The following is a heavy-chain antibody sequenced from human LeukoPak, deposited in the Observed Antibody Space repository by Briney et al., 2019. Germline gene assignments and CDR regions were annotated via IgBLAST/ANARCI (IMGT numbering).Heavy chain of an antibody. V-gene: IGHV6-1*01. Sequence: SQTLSLTCAVSGDSVSSNSVGWNWIRLSPSRGLEWLGRTSYRSKWYNDYAISVKSRLTIKPDTSKNQFSLQLNSVSPEDAAVYYCARARGYGFMYYFDYWGQGTLVTVSS. CDR3: ARARGYGFMYYFDY. D-gene: IGHD4-17*01. CDR2: TSYRSKWYN. J-gene: IGHJ4*02. CDR1: GDSVSSNSVG.